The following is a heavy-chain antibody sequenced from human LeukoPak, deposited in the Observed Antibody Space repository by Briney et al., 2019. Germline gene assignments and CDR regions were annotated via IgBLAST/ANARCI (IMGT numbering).Heavy chain of an antibody. CDR3: AREVGGDFEALDY. J-gene: IGHJ4*02. Sequence: SETLSLTCAVSGVSISSGNWWSWVRQPPGKGLQWIGEVFHSGSTNYNPSLKSRVTISVDNSKNQLSLTLTSVTAADTAVYYCAREVGGDFEALDYWGREPWSPSPQ. CDR2: VFHSGST. D-gene: IGHD4-17*01. V-gene: IGHV4-4*02. CDR1: GVSISSGNW.